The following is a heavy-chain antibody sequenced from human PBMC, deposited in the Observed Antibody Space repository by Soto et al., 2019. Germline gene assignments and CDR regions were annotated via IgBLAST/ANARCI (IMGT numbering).Heavy chain of an antibody. CDR2: INHSGST. Sequence: PSETLSLTCAVYGGSFNGYYWNWIRQPPGKGLEWIGEINHSGSTNYNPSLKSRVSISVDTSKNQFSLRLSSVTAADTAVYYCASQRPTVTTFDYWGQGTLVTVS. V-gene: IGHV4-34*01. CDR3: ASQRPTVTTFDY. CDR1: GGSFNGYY. D-gene: IGHD4-17*01. J-gene: IGHJ4*02.